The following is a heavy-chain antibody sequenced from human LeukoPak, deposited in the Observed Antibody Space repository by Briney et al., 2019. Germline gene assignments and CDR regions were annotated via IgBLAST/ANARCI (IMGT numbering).Heavy chain of an antibody. V-gene: IGHV4-34*01. Sequence: SETLSLTCAVYGGSFSGYYWSWIRQPPGKGLEWIGEINHSGSTNYNPSLKSRVTISVDTSRNQFSLKLSSVTAADTAVYYCARGLYYYGIWGQGTLVTVSS. CDR3: ARGLYYYGI. D-gene: IGHD3-10*01. CDR2: INHSGST. J-gene: IGHJ4*02. CDR1: GGSFSGYY.